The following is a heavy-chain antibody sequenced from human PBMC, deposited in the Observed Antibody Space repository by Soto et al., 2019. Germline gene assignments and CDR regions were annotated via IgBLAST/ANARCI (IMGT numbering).Heavy chain of an antibody. J-gene: IGHJ4*02. CDR2: ISGSGGST. CDR3: AKDHGNGDFWSGYYSYFDY. D-gene: IGHD3-3*01. Sequence: GESLKISCAASGFTFSSYAMSWVRQAPGKGLEWVSAISGSGGSTYYADSVKGRFTISRDNSKNTLYLQMNSLRAEDTAVYYCAKDHGNGDFWSGYYSYFDYWGQGTLVTVSS. CDR1: GFTFSSYA. V-gene: IGHV3-23*01.